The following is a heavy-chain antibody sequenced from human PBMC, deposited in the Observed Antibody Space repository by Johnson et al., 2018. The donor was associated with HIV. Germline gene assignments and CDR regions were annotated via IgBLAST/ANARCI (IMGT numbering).Heavy chain of an antibody. V-gene: IGHV3-11*04. CDR3: ARDATPWGGDYVGYAFDL. Sequence: QVQLVESGGGLVKPGGSLRLSCAASGFTFSDYYMSWIRQAPGKGLEWVSYISSSGSTIYYADSVKGRFTISRDNSGNTWYLQMDSPRVEDTAVYYCARDATPWGGDYVGYAFDLWGQGTVVTVSP. CDR1: GFTFSDYY. J-gene: IGHJ3*01. CDR2: ISSSGSTI. D-gene: IGHD4-17*01.